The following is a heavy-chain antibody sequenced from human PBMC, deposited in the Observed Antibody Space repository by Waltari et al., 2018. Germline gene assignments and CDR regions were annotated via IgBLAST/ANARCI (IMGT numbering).Heavy chain of an antibody. V-gene: IGHV4-38-2*02. J-gene: IGHJ4*02. CDR2: IYHSGST. CDR1: GYSISSGYY. D-gene: IGHD1-7*01. Sequence: QVQLQESGPGLVKPSETLYLTCAVSGYSISSGYYWGWIRQPPGKGLEWIGSIYHSGSTYYNPSLKSRVTISVDTSKNQFSLKLSSVTAADTAVYYCAREAGTTDYWGQGTLVTVSS. CDR3: AREAGTTDY.